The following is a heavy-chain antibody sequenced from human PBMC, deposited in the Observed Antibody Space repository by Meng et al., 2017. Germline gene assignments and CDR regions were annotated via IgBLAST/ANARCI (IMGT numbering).Heavy chain of an antibody. CDR3: ARDVNDYVWGSYHH. Sequence: ASVKVFCKASGYTFTSYGISWVRQAPGQGLEWMGWISAYNGNTNYAQKLQGRVTMTTDTSTSTAYMELRSLRSDDTAVYYCARDVNDYVWGSYHHWGQGTLVTVSS. J-gene: IGHJ5*02. CDR1: GYTFTSYG. D-gene: IGHD3-16*02. V-gene: IGHV1-18*01. CDR2: ISAYNGNT.